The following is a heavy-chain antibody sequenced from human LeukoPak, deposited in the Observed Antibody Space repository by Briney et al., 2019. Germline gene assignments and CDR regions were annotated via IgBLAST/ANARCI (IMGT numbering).Heavy chain of an antibody. D-gene: IGHD4-17*01. Sequence: SETLSLTCTVSGGSISSGGYYWSWIRQHPGKGLEWIGYIYYSGSTYYNPSLKSRVTISVDTSKNQSSLKLSSVTAADTAVYYCARGRRTTVTFDYWGQGTLVTVSS. CDR1: GGSISSGGYY. CDR3: ARGRRTTVTFDY. V-gene: IGHV4-31*03. J-gene: IGHJ4*02. CDR2: IYYSGST.